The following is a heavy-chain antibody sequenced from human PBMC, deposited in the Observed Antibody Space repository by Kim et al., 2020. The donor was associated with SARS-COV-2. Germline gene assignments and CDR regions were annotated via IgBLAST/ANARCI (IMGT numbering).Heavy chain of an antibody. J-gene: IGHJ4*02. D-gene: IGHD1-1*01. V-gene: IGHV3-23*01. CDR1: GFTFSSYA. CDR3: AKGESNNWSFVDY. Sequence: GGSLRLSCAASGFTFSSYAMSWVRQAPGKGPEWVSLVSGSGGSTYHADSVKGRFTISRDNSKNTLYLQMNILRAEDTAVYYCAKGESNNWSFVDYWGQGTLVTVSS. CDR2: VSGSGGST.